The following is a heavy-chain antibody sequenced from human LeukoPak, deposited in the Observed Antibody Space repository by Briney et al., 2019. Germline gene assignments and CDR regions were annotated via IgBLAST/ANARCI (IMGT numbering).Heavy chain of an antibody. CDR3: ARDRGKLRFLEWLPRVWFDP. D-gene: IGHD3-3*01. V-gene: IGHV1-18*04. J-gene: IGHJ5*02. CDR2: ISAYNGNT. CDR1: GYTFTGYY. Sequence: ASVKVSCKASGYTFTGYYIHWVRQAPGQGLEWMGWISAYNGNTNYAQKLQGRVTMTTDTSTSTAYMELRSLRSDDTAVYYCARDRGKLRFLEWLPRVWFDPWGQGTLVTVSS.